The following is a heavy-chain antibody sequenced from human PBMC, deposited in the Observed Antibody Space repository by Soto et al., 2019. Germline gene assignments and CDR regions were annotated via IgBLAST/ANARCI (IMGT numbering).Heavy chain of an antibody. D-gene: IGHD1-7*01. CDR2: MNAGNGNT. Sequence: ASVKVSCKASGYTFTSYAMHWVRQAPGQRLEWMGWMNAGNGNTDYAQKFQGRVTITRDTSTSTAYMELSSLRSEDTAVYYCARGPGYNGNYGGFWFDPWGQGTLVTVS. J-gene: IGHJ5*02. CDR3: ARGPGYNGNYGGFWFDP. V-gene: IGHV1-3*01. CDR1: GYTFTSYA.